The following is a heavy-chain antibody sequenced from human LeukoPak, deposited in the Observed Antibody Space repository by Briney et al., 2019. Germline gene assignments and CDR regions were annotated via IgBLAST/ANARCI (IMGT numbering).Heavy chain of an antibody. V-gene: IGHV3-48*03. CDR1: GFTFSSYE. CDR2: ISSGSSSI. Sequence: GGSLRLSCAASGFTFSSYEMNWVRQAPSKELEWVSYISSGSSSIFYADSVKGRFTISRDNAKNSLYLQMNSLRVEDTAVYYCARGGIAARFAYWGQGTLVTVSS. CDR3: ARGGIAARFAY. J-gene: IGHJ4*02. D-gene: IGHD6-6*01.